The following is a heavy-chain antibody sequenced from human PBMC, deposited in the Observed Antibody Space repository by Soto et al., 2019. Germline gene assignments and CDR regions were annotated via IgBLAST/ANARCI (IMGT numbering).Heavy chain of an antibody. Sequence: GGSLRLSCAASGFTFSSYAMSWVRQAPGKGLEWVSAISGSGGSTYYADSVKGRFTVSRDNSKNTLYLQMNSLRAEDTAVYYCASSSGYCTHDYWGLGNMVTVSS. V-gene: IGHV3-23*01. D-gene: IGHD3-22*01. CDR1: GFTFSSYA. J-gene: IGHJ4*02. CDR3: ASSSGYCTHDY. CDR2: ISGSGGST.